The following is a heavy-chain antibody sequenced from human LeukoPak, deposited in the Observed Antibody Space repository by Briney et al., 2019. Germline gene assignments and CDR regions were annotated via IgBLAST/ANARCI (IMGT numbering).Heavy chain of an antibody. D-gene: IGHD3-22*01. Sequence: GGSLRLSCAASGFTFSTSWMSWVCQAPGKGLEWVANIQQDGSAKYYVDSVKGRFTISRDNAKNSLYLQMNSLRAEDTAVYYCARFSLYDNSGYYSWLFDFWGQGTLVTVSS. CDR2: IQQDGSAK. CDR1: GFTFSTSW. CDR3: ARFSLYDNSGYYSWLFDF. J-gene: IGHJ4*02. V-gene: IGHV3-7*01.